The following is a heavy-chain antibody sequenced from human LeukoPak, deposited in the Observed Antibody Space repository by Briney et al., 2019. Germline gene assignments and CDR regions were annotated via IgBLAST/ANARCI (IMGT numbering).Heavy chain of an antibody. CDR2: IYTSGST. CDR3: ARRDDAFDI. V-gene: IGHV4-61*02. Sequence: SETLSLTCTVSGGSISSGSYYWSWIRQPAGKGLEWIGRIYTSGSTNYNPSLKSRVTISVDTSKNQFSLELSSVTAADTAVYYCARRDDAFDIWGQGTMVTVSS. CDR1: GGSISSGSYY. J-gene: IGHJ3*02.